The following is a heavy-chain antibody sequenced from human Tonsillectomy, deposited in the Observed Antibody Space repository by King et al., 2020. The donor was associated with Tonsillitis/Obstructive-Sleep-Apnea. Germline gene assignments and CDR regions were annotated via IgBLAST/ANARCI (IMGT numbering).Heavy chain of an antibody. J-gene: IGHJ4*02. CDR2: INHSGST. D-gene: IGHD3-10*01. CDR3: ASSYGSGSWVDY. Sequence: VQLPQWGAGLLKPSETLSLTCAVYGGSFSGYYWSWIRQPPGKGLEWIGEINHSGSTNYNPSLKSRVTISVDTSKNQFSLKLSSVTAADTAVYYCASSYGSGSWVDYWGQGTLVTVSS. V-gene: IGHV4-34*01. CDR1: GGSFSGYY.